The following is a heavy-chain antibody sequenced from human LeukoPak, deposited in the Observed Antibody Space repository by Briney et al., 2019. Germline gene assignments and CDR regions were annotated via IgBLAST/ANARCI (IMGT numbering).Heavy chain of an antibody. Sequence: ASVKVSCKASGGTFSSYVISWVRQAPGQGLEWMGRIIPIFGTANYAQKSQGGVTITTDESTSTAYMELSSLRSEDTAVYYCAIERALYGDYRRPLDYWGQGTLVTVSS. V-gene: IGHV1-69*05. J-gene: IGHJ4*02. CDR2: IIPIFGTA. CDR1: GGTFSSYV. CDR3: AIERALYGDYRRPLDY. D-gene: IGHD4-17*01.